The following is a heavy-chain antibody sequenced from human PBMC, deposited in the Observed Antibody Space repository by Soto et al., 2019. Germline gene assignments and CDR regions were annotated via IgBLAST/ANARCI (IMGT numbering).Heavy chain of an antibody. J-gene: IGHJ4*02. Sequence: QVQLVQSGAEEKKPGASVKVSCKASGYTFTSYAMHWVRQAPGQRLEWMGWINAGNGNTKYSQKFQGRVTITRDTSASTDYMELSSLRSEDTAVDYCSRSPGIAVADYWGQGTLVTVSS. D-gene: IGHD6-19*01. CDR1: GYTFTSYA. CDR2: INAGNGNT. CDR3: SRSPGIAVADY. V-gene: IGHV1-3*05.